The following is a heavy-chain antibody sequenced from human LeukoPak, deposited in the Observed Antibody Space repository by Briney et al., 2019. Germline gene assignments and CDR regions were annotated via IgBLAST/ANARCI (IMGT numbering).Heavy chain of an antibody. CDR1: GFTFSSYE. CDR2: ISGSGGST. D-gene: IGHD1-26*01. V-gene: IGHV3-23*01. Sequence: PGGSLRLSCAASGFTFSSYEMNWVRQAPGKGLEWVSAISGSGGSTYYADSVKGRFTISRDNSKNTLYLQMNSLRAEDTAVYYCAKGESSGSYPDDAFDIWGQGTMVTVSS. CDR3: AKGESSGSYPDDAFDI. J-gene: IGHJ3*02.